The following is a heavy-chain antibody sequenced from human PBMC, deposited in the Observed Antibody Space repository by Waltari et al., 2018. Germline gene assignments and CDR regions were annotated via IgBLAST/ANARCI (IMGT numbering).Heavy chain of an antibody. D-gene: IGHD1-26*01. V-gene: IGHV4-39*01. CDR2: IYYSGST. CDR1: GGSISRSSYY. J-gene: IGHJ5*02. CDR3: ARQGGDLLWWFDP. Sequence: QLQLQESGPGLVKPSETLSLTCTVSGGSISRSSYYWGWIRQPPGKGLEWIGSIYYSGSTYYNPSLKSRVTISVDTSKNQFSLKLSSVTAADTAVYYCARQGGDLLWWFDPWGQGTLVTVSS.